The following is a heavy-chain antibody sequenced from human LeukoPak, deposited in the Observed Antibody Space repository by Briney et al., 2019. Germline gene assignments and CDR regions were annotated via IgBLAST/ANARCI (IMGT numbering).Heavy chain of an antibody. CDR3: ATAPSSGYYRL. V-gene: IGHV1-69-2*01. CDR1: GYTFTDYY. CDR2: VDPEDGET. J-gene: IGHJ4*02. Sequence: GASVKVSCKVSGYTFTDYYMHWVQQAPGKGLEWMGLVDPEDGETIYAEKFQGRVTITADTSTDTAYMELSSLRSEDTAVYYCATAPSSGYYRLWGQGTLVTVS. D-gene: IGHD3-22*01.